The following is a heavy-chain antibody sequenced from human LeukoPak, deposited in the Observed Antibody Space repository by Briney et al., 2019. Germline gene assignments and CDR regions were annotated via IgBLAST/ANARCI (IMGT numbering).Heavy chain of an antibody. Sequence: PGRSLRLSCAASGFTFSSYGMHWVRQAPGKGLEWVAVISYDGSNKYYADSVKGRFTISRDNSKNTLYLQMNRLRAEDTAVYYCAKDGGTRGYSGYDFYGFDYWGQGTLVTVSS. CDR3: AKDGGTRGYSGYDFYGFDY. J-gene: IGHJ4*02. D-gene: IGHD5-12*01. CDR2: ISYDGSNK. CDR1: GFTFSSYG. V-gene: IGHV3-30*18.